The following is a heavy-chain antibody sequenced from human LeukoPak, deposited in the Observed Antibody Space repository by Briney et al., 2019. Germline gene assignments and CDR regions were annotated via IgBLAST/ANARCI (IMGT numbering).Heavy chain of an antibody. CDR3: AREGGYARLFDY. CDR2: IYYSGST. J-gene: IGHJ4*02. CDR1: GGSISSYY. D-gene: IGHD5-12*01. V-gene: IGHV4-59*01. Sequence: PSETLSLTCTVSGGSISSYYWSWIRQPPGKGLEWIGYIYYSGSTNYNPSLKSRVTISVDTSKNQFSLKLSSVTAADTAVYYCAREGGYARLFDYWGQGTLVTVSS.